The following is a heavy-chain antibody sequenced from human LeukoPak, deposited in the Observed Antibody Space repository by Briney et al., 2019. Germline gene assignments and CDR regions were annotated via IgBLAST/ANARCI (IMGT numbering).Heavy chain of an antibody. J-gene: IGHJ4*02. CDR2: INQDGGEK. V-gene: IGHV3-7*01. D-gene: IGHD3-16*01. CDR1: GFTFSGSW. Sequence: GESLRLSCAASGFTFSGSWMSWVRQVPGKGLEWVASINQDGGEKYSLDSVKGRFTISRDNTKSSLYLQMNSLRAEDTAMYYCARYRHLYYWGQGTLVTVSS. CDR3: ARYRHLYY.